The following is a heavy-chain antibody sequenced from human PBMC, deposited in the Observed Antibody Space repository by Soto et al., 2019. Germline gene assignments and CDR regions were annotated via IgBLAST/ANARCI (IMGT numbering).Heavy chain of an antibody. CDR3: ARDGGIAVAGTYYYYYGMDV. J-gene: IGHJ6*02. D-gene: IGHD6-19*01. CDR1: GFTVSSNY. V-gene: IGHV3-53*01. Sequence: GGSLRLSCAASGFTVSSNYMSWVRQAPGKGLEWVSVIYSGGSTYYADSVKGRFTISRDNSKNTLYLQMNSLRAEDTAVYYCARDGGIAVAGTYYYYYGMDVWGQGTTVTVSS. CDR2: IYSGGST.